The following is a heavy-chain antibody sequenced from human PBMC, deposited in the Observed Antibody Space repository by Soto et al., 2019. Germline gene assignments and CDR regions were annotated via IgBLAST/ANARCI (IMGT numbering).Heavy chain of an antibody. CDR1: GYSFTSYW. V-gene: IGHV5-51*01. J-gene: IGHJ6*02. CDR2: IYPGDSDT. D-gene: IGHD2-15*01. Sequence: GESLKISCKGSGYSFTSYWIGWVRQMPGKGLEWMGIIYPGDSDTRYSPSFQGQVPISADKSISTAYLQWSSLKASDTAMYYCARHLAATGRPYYYYGMDVWGQGTTVTVSS. CDR3: ARHLAATGRPYYYYGMDV.